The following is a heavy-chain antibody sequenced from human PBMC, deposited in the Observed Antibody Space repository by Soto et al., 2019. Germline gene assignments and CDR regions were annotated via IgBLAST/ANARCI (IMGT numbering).Heavy chain of an antibody. D-gene: IGHD6-13*01. CDR3: ARDVAAADY. CDR2: INAGNGNT. Sequence: QVQLVQSGAEEKKPGPSVKVSCKASGYTFTSYAMHWVRQAPGQRLEWMGWINAGNGNTKHSQKLQGRVTITTDTSASTAYMELSSLRSEDTAVYYCARDVAAADYWGQGTLVTVSS. J-gene: IGHJ4*02. V-gene: IGHV1-3*05. CDR1: GYTFTSYA.